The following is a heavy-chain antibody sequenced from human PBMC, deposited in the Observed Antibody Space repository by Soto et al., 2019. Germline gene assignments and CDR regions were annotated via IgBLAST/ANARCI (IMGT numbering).Heavy chain of an antibody. Sequence: QVQLVESGGGVVQPGRSLRLSCAASGFTFSSYAMHWVRQAPGKGLEWVAVISYDGSNKYYADSVKGRFTISRDNSKNTLYLQMNSLRAEDTAVYYCARAEIAARPGGNWFDPWGQGTLVTVSS. V-gene: IGHV3-30-3*01. CDR2: ISYDGSNK. J-gene: IGHJ5*02. D-gene: IGHD6-6*01. CDR3: ARAEIAARPGGNWFDP. CDR1: GFTFSSYA.